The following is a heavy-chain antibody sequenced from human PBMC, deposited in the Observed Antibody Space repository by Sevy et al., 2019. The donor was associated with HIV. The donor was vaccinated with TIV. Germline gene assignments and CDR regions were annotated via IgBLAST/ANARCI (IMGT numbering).Heavy chain of an antibody. J-gene: IGHJ2*01. Sequence: SETLSLTCAVSGGSFSGFSWNWIRQPPGKGLEWIGEVNHYSPSLKSRATISLDTSKNQFSLKLHSVTAADTALYFCARGVGGVVPSPIIGLGPWAKYWSFDLWGRGTLVTVSS. V-gene: IGHV4-34*01. CDR1: GGSFSGFS. D-gene: IGHD2-2*02. CDR3: ARGVGGVVPSPIIGLGPWAKYWSFDL. CDR2: VNH.